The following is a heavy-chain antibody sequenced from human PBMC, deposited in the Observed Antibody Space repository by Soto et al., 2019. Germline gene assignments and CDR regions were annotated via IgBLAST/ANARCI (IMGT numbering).Heavy chain of an antibody. V-gene: IGHV1-69*08. D-gene: IGHD1-26*01. CDR3: ARDAPVYSGNYWRVFDS. CDR2: IIPILGTA. J-gene: IGHJ4*02. Sequence: QVQLVQSGSEVKTPGSSVRVSCKASGGTFSSYAISWVRRAPGQGLAWMGRIIPILGTAKYAQKFQGRVTITADKSTSTAYMELSSLTSEDTALYYCARDAPVYSGNYWRVFDSWGQGTLVTVSS. CDR1: GGTFSSYA.